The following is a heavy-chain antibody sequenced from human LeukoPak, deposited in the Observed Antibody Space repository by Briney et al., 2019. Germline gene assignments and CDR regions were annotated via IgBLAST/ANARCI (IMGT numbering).Heavy chain of an antibody. V-gene: IGHV1-2*02. CDR2: INPNSGDT. CDR1: GYTFTGYY. Sequence: ASVKVSCKAYGYTFTGYYMHWVRQAPGQGLEWMGWINPNSGDTNYAQKFQGRVTVTRDTSISTAYMELSSLRSDDTALYYCVRESWNYDYWGQGTLVTVSS. D-gene: IGHD1-7*01. CDR3: VRESWNYDY. J-gene: IGHJ4*02.